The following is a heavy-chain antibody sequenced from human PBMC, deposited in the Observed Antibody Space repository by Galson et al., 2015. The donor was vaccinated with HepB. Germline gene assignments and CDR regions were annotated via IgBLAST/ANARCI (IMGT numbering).Heavy chain of an antibody. Sequence: SVKVSCKASGCTFSSYAISWVRQAPGQGLEWMGGIIPIFGTANYAQKFQGRVTITADESTSTAYMELSSLRSEDTAVYYCARGSVAGTVTAYYYYGMDVWGQGTTVTVSS. CDR3: ARGSVAGTVTAYYYYGMDV. D-gene: IGHD6-19*01. CDR1: GCTFSSYA. CDR2: IIPIFGTA. J-gene: IGHJ6*02. V-gene: IGHV1-69*13.